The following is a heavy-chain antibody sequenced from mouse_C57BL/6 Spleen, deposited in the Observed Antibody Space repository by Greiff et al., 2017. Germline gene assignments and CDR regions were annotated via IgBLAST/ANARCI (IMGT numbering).Heavy chain of an antibody. CDR1: GFSLTSYG. Sequence: VQVVESGPGLVAPSQSLSITCTVSGFSLTSYGVDWVRQSPGKGLEWLGGLWGVGSTNYNSALKSRLSIRKDNSKSQVFLKMNSLQTDDTAMYYCARSDLLGAMDYWGQGTSVTVSS. CDR2: LWGVGST. J-gene: IGHJ4*01. V-gene: IGHV2-6*01. CDR3: ARSDLLGAMDY. D-gene: IGHD2-1*01.